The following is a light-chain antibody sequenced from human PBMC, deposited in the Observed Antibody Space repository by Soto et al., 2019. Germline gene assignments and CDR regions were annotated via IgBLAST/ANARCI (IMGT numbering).Light chain of an antibody. CDR2: GAS. CDR1: QSLNTD. Sequence: EILMTQSPDSLSVSPGETATLSCRASQSLNTDLAWYQQKPGQAPRLLLYGASTRATGISTRFSGGGSRTEFTLTISGLQSEDSAVYYCQQYKSWPPITFVQGTRLEI. CDR3: QQYKSWPPIT. V-gene: IGKV3-15*01. J-gene: IGKJ5*01.